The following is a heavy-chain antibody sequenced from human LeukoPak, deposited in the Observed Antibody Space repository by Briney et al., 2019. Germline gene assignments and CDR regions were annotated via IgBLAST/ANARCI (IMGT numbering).Heavy chain of an antibody. V-gene: IGHV4-30-4*08. J-gene: IGHJ4*02. Sequence: SETLSLTCTVSGGSISSGDYYWSWIRQPPGKGLEWIGYIYYSGSTYYNPSLKSRVTISVDTSKNQFSRKLSSVTAADTAVYYCARMVRGVIILDYWGQGTLVTVSS. CDR3: ARMVRGVIILDY. D-gene: IGHD3-10*01. CDR1: GGSISSGDYY. CDR2: IYYSGST.